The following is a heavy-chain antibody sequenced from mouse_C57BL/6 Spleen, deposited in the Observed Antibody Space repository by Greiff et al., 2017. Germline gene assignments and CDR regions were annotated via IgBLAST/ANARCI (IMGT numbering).Heavy chain of an antibody. J-gene: IGHJ4*01. CDR3: ARDRGNWDGAMDY. D-gene: IGHD4-1*01. CDR1: GFTFSSYA. Sequence: EVMLVESGGGLVKPGGSLKLSCAASGFTFSSYAMSWVRQTPEKRLEWVATISDGGSYTYYPDNVKGRFTSSRDNAKNNLYLQMSHLKSEDTAMYYCARDRGNWDGAMDYWGQGTSVTVSS. V-gene: IGHV5-4*01. CDR2: ISDGGSYT.